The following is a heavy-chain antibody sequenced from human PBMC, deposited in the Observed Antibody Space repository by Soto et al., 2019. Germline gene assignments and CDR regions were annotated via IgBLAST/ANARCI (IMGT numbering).Heavy chain of an antibody. CDR3: ARVSDCSSTSCHKGYYGMDV. J-gene: IGHJ6*02. CDR1: GGTFSSYA. CDR2: IIAIFGTA. Sequence: QVQLVQSGAEVKKPGSSVKVSCKASGGTFSSYAISWVRQAPGQGLEWMGGIIAIFGTANYAQKFQGRVTITAHESSSTAYLELSSLRSESTAVYYCARVSDCSSTSCHKGYYGMDVWGQGTTVTVSS. V-gene: IGHV1-69*01. D-gene: IGHD2-2*01.